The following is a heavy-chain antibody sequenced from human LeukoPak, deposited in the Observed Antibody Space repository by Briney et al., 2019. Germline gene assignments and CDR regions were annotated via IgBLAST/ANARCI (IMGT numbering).Heavy chain of an antibody. CDR2: ISWVGGGT. D-gene: IGHD5-12*01. Sequence: GGSLRHSCEASGFTFDDYTMHWLRQAPGKGLEWVSLISWVGGGTLYADSVKGRFIIARDNSKNSLYLKMNSLRTEDTALYYCARRGHRGYDFDYWGQGTLVTVSS. CDR3: ARRGHRGYDFDY. J-gene: IGHJ4*02. V-gene: IGHV3-43*01. CDR1: GFTFDDYT.